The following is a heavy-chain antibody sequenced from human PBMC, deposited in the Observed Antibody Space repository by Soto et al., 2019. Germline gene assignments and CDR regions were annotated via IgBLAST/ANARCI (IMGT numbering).Heavy chain of an antibody. CDR1: GFTFSSYA. V-gene: IGHV3-30-3*01. CDR3: ARALVTLSYFDY. J-gene: IGHJ4*02. CDR2: ISYDGSNK. D-gene: IGHD2-21*02. Sequence: QVQLVESGGGVVQPGRSLRLSCAASGFTFSSYAMHWVRQAPGKGLEWVAVISYDGSNKYYADSVKGQFTISRDNSKNTLYLQMNSLRAEDTAVYYCARALVTLSYFDYWGQGTLVTVSS.